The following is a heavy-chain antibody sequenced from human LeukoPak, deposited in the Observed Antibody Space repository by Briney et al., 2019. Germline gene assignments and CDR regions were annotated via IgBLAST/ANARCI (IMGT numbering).Heavy chain of an antibody. CDR1: GFIFSTYA. D-gene: IGHD6-13*01. Sequence: GGSLRLSCEASGFIFSTYAMHWVRQAPGKGLEWVAVISIDGSDKHHADSVKGRFTISRDNSKNTLYLQMNSLRAEDTAVYFCARDVKSSAEYYFDYWGQGTLVTVSS. CDR2: ISIDGSDK. CDR3: ARDVKSSAEYYFDY. V-gene: IGHV3-30*04. J-gene: IGHJ4*02.